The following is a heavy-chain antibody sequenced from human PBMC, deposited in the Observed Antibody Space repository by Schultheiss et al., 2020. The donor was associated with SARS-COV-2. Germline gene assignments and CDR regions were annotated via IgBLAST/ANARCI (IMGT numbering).Heavy chain of an antibody. Sequence: GESLKISCAASGFTFSSYSMNWVRQAPGKGLEWVSYISSSSSTIYYADSVKGRFTISRDNAKNSLYLQMNSLRAEDTAVYYCARDDPSGVAGTDCWGQGTLVTVSS. D-gene: IGHD6-19*01. CDR2: ISSSSSTI. CDR3: ARDDPSGVAGTDC. CDR1: GFTFSSYS. J-gene: IGHJ4*02. V-gene: IGHV3-48*01.